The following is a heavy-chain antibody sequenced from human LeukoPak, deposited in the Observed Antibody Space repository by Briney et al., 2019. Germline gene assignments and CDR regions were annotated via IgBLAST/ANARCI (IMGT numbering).Heavy chain of an antibody. V-gene: IGHV1-2*02. Sequence: ASVKVSCKASGGTFSSYAISWVRQAPGQGLEWMGWINPNSGGTNYAQKFQGRVTMTRDTSISTAYMELSRLRSDDTAVYYCARERSGRFFDYWGQGTLVTVSS. CDR3: ARERSGRFFDY. CDR1: GGTFSSYA. J-gene: IGHJ4*02. CDR2: INPNSGGT.